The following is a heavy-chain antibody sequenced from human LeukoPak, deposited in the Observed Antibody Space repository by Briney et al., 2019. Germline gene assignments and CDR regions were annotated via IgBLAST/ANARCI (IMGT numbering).Heavy chain of an antibody. J-gene: IGHJ4*02. CDR2: IYHSGST. V-gene: IGHV4-38-2*02. CDR1: GYSISSGYY. Sequence: SETLSLTCTVSGYSISSGYYWGWIRQPPGKGLEWIGSIYHSGSTYYNPSLKSRVTISVDTSKNQFSLKLSSVTAADTAVYYCVSYDSSGYYGEYYFDYWAREPWSPSPQ. CDR3: VSYDSSGYYGEYYFDY. D-gene: IGHD3-22*01.